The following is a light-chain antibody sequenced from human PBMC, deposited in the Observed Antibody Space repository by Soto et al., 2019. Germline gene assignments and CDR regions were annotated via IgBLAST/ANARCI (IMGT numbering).Light chain of an antibody. V-gene: IGKV1-9*01. CDR2: AAS. J-gene: IGKJ5*01. Sequence: IQITHSPSTLSASVVDRVTITFRASQGISSYLAWYQQKPGKAPKLLIYAASTLQSGVPSRFSGSGSGTEFTLTISSLQPEDFATYYCQQLRNFGQGTRLEIK. CDR3: QQLRN. CDR1: QGISSY.